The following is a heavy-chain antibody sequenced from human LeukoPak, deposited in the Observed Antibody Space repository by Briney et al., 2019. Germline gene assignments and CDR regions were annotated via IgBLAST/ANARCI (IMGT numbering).Heavy chain of an antibody. V-gene: IGHV4-34*01. Sequence: SETLSLTCAVYGGPFSGYYWSWIRQPPGKGLEWIGEINHSGSTNYNPSLKSRVTISVDTSKNQFSLKLSSVTAADTAVYYCAREVVYPDYWGQGTLVTASS. CDR2: INHSGST. CDR1: GGPFSGYY. CDR3: AREVVYPDY. D-gene: IGHD2-8*02. J-gene: IGHJ4*02.